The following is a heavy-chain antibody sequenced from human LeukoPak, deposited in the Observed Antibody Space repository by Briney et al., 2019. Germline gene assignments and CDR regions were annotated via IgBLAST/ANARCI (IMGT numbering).Heavy chain of an antibody. CDR2: ISGSGGST. V-gene: IGHV3-23*01. CDR1: GGSISSYY. CDR3: AKGRLGAAAATDYFDY. J-gene: IGHJ4*02. Sequence: PSETLSLTCTVSGGSISSYYWSWIRQPPGKGLEWVSAISGSGGSTYYADSVKGRFTISRDNSKNTLYLQMNSLRAEDTAVYYCAKGRLGAAAATDYFDYWGQGTLVTVSS. D-gene: IGHD3-16*01.